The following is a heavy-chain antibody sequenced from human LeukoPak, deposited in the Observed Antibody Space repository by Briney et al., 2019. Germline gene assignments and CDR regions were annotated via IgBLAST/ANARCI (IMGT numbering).Heavy chain of an antibody. CDR2: IHHSGST. J-gene: IGHJ5*02. D-gene: IGHD6-6*01. CDR1: GGSISSHY. V-gene: IGHV4-59*11. CDR3: AGGSSSLNWFDP. Sequence: SETLSLTCTVSGGSISSHYWSWIRQPPGKGLEWIGYIHHSGSTNYNPSLKSRVTISVDTPKNQFSLKLNSVTAADTAVYYCAGGSSSLNWFDPWGQGTPVTVSS.